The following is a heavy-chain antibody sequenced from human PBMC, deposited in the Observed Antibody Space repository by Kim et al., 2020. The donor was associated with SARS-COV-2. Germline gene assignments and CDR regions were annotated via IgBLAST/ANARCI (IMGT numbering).Heavy chain of an antibody. D-gene: IGHD6-13*01. CDR2: INTNTGNP. V-gene: IGHV7-4-1*02. CDR3: ARGGIAAAGTAMNYYYYYGIDV. Sequence: ASVKVSCKASGYTFTSYAMNWVRQAPGQGLEWMVWINTNTGNPTYAQGFTGRFVFSLDTSVSTAYLQISSLKAEDTAVYYCARGGIAAAGTAMNYYYYYGIDVWGQGTTVTVSS. J-gene: IGHJ6*02. CDR1: GYTFTSYA.